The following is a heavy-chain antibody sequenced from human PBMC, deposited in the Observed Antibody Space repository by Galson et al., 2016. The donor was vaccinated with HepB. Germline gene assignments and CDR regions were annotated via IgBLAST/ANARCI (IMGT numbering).Heavy chain of an antibody. CDR1: GFSFRGYA. V-gene: IGHV3-30*04. CDR2: ISFDGSDE. J-gene: IGHJ6*02. CDR3: ARGPGSYYRGREYYYGMDV. Sequence: SLRLSCAASGFSFRGYAMHWVRQVPGKGLEWVAVISFDGSDEYYADSVKGRFTISRDNSKNTLYLQMNSLRVEDTAVYYCARGPGSYYRGREYYYGMDVWGQGTTVTVSS. D-gene: IGHD3-10*01.